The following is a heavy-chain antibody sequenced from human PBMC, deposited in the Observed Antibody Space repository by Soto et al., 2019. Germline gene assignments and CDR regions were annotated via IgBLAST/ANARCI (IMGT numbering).Heavy chain of an antibody. V-gene: IGHV4-30-2*01. Sequence: QLQLQESGAGLVKPSQTLSLTCAVSGGSISSGGYSWSLIRQPPVKGLEWIGYIYHSGSTYYNPSLRSRVTISVDGSKNQFSLKVGSVTAAYTAVYYCAAGGGLPWYYWGQGTLVTVSS. CDR3: AAGGGLPWYY. CDR1: GGSISSGGYS. J-gene: IGHJ4*02. D-gene: IGHD3-10*01. CDR2: IYHSGST.